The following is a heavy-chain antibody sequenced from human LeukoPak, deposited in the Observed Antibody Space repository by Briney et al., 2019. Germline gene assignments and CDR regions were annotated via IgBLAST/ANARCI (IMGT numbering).Heavy chain of an antibody. D-gene: IGHD2-8*01. CDR3: TTGLMAISDY. Sequence: GGSLRLSCAASGFTFSSYSMNWVRQAPGKGLEWVGRIKSKTDGGTTDYAAPVKGRFTISRDDPKNTLYLQMNSLKTEDTAVYYCTTGLMAISDYWGQGTLVTVSS. CDR1: GFTFSSYS. V-gene: IGHV3-15*01. J-gene: IGHJ4*02. CDR2: IKSKTDGGTT.